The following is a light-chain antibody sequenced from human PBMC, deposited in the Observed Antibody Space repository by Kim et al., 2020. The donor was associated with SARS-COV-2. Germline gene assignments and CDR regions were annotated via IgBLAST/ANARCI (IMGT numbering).Light chain of an antibody. Sequence: ASVGDRVTIAGRASQNTRDDLGWYQQNPGRDPKRLIYGASSLQSGVPARFSGSGSGTEFTLTISSLQPEDFATYFCLQHNTYPITFGQGTRLEIK. CDR1: QNTRDD. CDR3: LQHNTYPIT. CDR2: GAS. J-gene: IGKJ5*01. V-gene: IGKV1-17*01.